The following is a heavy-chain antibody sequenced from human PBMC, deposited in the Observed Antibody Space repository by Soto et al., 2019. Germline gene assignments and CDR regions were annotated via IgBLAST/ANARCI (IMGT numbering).Heavy chain of an antibody. Sequence: EVQLVESGGGLVQPGGSLRLSCAASGFTFSSYAMHWVRQAPGKGLEYVSAISSYGGSTYYANSVKGRFTISRDNSKNTLYLQMGSLRAEDVAVYYCARGPDSSGYYYFDYWGQGTLVTVSS. CDR1: GFTFSSYA. D-gene: IGHD3-22*01. J-gene: IGHJ4*02. CDR2: ISSYGGST. V-gene: IGHV3-64*01. CDR3: ARGPDSSGYYYFDY.